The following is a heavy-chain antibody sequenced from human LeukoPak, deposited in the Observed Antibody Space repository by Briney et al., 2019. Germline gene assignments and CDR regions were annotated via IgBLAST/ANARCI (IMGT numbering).Heavy chain of an antibody. Sequence: GASVNVSCKAAGDSFSTYAISLVRQAPGQGLEWMGGIFPMFETANNAQRFQGRLTITADIATSTAYMDLSSLRSEDTAVYYCARGVTSYGTRLTCWGQGTLVTVSS. V-gene: IGHV1-69*06. D-gene: IGHD3-16*01. CDR2: IFPMFETA. CDR1: GDSFSTYA. J-gene: IGHJ4*02. CDR3: ARGVTSYGTRLTC.